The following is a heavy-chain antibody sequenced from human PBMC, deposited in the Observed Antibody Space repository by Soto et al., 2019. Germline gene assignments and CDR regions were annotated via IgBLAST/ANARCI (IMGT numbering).Heavy chain of an antibody. J-gene: IGHJ6*02. Sequence: EVQLLESGGALVQPGVSLSLSCAASGFTYNNYAMGWVRQAPGKGLEWVSAISSSGSSVYLADSVRGRFAMSRDLSTNTVSLQMNSLRVEDTAIYYCAKVRATYLSASYFYYGLDVWGQGTTVTVSS. V-gene: IGHV3-23*01. CDR2: ISSSGSSV. CDR1: GFTYNNYA. CDR3: AKVRATYLSASYFYYGLDV. D-gene: IGHD2-21*01.